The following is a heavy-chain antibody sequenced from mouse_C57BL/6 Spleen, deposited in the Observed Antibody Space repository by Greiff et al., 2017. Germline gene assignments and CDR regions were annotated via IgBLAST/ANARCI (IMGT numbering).Heavy chain of an antibody. J-gene: IGHJ2*01. CDR3: ARSPLLRQYYFDY. V-gene: IGHV1-4*01. CDR1: GYTFTSYT. CDR2: INPSSGST. Sequence: QVQLQQSGAELARPGASVKMSCKASGYTFTSYTMHWVKQRPGQGLEWIGYINPSSGSTKYNQTLSDKATLTANKSSRTAYMQLSSQTSEEATVYYCARSPLLRQYYFDYWGQGTTLTVSS. D-gene: IGHD1-1*01.